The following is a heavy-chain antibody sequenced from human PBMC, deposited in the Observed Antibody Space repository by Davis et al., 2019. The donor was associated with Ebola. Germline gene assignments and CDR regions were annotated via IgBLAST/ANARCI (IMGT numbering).Heavy chain of an antibody. V-gene: IGHV3-7*03. CDR3: AKDIGKGLGAPDH. J-gene: IGHJ4*02. CDR2: IDRDGGAK. D-gene: IGHD1-26*01. Sequence: PGGSLRLSCAASGFTFSSYWMGWVRQAPGKGLEWVANIDRDGGAKYYVDSVKGRFTISRDNAKNSLYLQMSSLSEEDTALYYCAKDIGKGLGAPDHWGQGTLVTVSS. CDR1: GFTFSSYW.